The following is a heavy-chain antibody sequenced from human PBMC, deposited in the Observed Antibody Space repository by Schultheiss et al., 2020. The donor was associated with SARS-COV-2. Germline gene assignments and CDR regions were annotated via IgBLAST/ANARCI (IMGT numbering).Heavy chain of an antibody. CDR2: IYYSGST. CDR3: ARGRIYYYDSSGYNDAFDI. D-gene: IGHD3-22*01. J-gene: IGHJ3*02. Sequence: SETLSLTCTVSGGSVSSGSYYWSWIRQPPGKGLEWIGYIYYSGSTNYNPSLKSRVTISVDTSKNQFSLKLSSVTAADTAVYYCARGRIYYYDSSGYNDAFDIWGQGTMVTVSS. CDR1: GGSVSSGSYY. V-gene: IGHV4-61*01.